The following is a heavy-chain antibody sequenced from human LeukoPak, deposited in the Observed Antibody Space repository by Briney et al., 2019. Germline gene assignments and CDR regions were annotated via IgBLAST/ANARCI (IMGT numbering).Heavy chain of an antibody. J-gene: IGHJ3*02. Sequence: PSETLSLTCNVSGASISDYYWSWIRQSAGKGLEWIGRIYAAETDFNLSLKSRLTMSIDTSRNQFSLKLRSVTAADTAVYYCAGDDPMVRGIISAFDIWGQGTMVTVSS. CDR1: GASISDYY. CDR2: IYAAET. V-gene: IGHV4-4*07. D-gene: IGHD3-10*01. CDR3: AGDDPMVRGIISAFDI.